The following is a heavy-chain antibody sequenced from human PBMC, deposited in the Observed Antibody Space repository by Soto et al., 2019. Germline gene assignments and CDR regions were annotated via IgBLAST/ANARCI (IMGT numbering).Heavy chain of an antibody. V-gene: IGHV4-34*01. CDR1: TASYRGYY. CDR3: ARGAFGASYGMAV. D-gene: IGHD3-10*01. J-gene: IGHJ6*02. CDR2: INHSGNT. Sequence: SETLSLTCAACTASYRGYYWSWIGQPQGKALHWIAEINHSGNTNYNPSLNSRVTISIDTSKNQFSLKLSSVTAGYTVVYFCARGAFGASYGMAVWGQGPTVT.